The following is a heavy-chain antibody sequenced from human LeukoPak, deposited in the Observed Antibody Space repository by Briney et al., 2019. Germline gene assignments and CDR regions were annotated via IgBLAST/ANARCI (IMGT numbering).Heavy chain of an antibody. V-gene: IGHV1-2*02. D-gene: IGHD1-26*01. Sequence: ASVKVSCKVSGYSLTELSMHWVRQAPGQGLEWMGWINPNSGGTNYAQKFQGRVTMTRDTSISTAYMELSRLRSDDTAVYYCARVTPWSAFDYWGQGTLVTVSS. CDR3: ARVTPWSAFDY. CDR2: INPNSGGT. J-gene: IGHJ4*02. CDR1: GYSLTELS.